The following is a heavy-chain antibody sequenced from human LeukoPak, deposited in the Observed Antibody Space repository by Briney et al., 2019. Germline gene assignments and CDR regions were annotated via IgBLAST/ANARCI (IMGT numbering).Heavy chain of an antibody. J-gene: IGHJ5*02. V-gene: IGHV4-59*01. CDR3: ARGHLMVRGVANWFDP. CDR2: IYYSGST. Sequence: SETLSLTCTVSGGSISSYYWSWIRQPPGKGLEWIGYIYYSGSTNYNPSLKSRVTISVDTSKNQFSLKLSSVTAADTAVYYCARGHLMVRGVANWFDPWGQGTLVTVSS. D-gene: IGHD3-10*01. CDR1: GGSISSYY.